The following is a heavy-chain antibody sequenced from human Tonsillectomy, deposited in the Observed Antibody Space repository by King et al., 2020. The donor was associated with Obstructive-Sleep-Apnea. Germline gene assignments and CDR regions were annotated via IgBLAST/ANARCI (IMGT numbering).Heavy chain of an antibody. V-gene: IGHV3-9*01. CDR2: ISWNSGSI. CDR3: AKDIKYYYDSSGYPRSFDI. Sequence: VQLVESGGGLVQPGRSLRLSCVASGFTFDDYAMHWVRLAPEKGLEWVSRISWNSGSIGYADSVKGRFTISRDNAKNSLYLQMNSLRAEDTALYYCAKDIKYYYDSSGYPRSFDIWGQGTMVTVSS. J-gene: IGHJ3*02. CDR1: GFTFDDYA. D-gene: IGHD3-22*01.